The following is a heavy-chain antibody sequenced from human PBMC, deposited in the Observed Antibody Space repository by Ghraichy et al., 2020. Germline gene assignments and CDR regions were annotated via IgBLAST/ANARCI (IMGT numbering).Heavy chain of an antibody. CDR1: GGSINISGYY. Sequence: SETLSLTCTVSGGSINISGYYWSWIRQPSGKGLECIGYIYDSGTTKYNPSLKSRVTLSVDTSKNHFSLKLTSVTAADTAVYYCARGYSSTLMNWFDPWGQGTLVTVSS. J-gene: IGHJ5*02. V-gene: IGHV4-61*03. CDR2: IYDSGTT. D-gene: IGHD2-2*01. CDR3: ARGYSSTLMNWFDP.